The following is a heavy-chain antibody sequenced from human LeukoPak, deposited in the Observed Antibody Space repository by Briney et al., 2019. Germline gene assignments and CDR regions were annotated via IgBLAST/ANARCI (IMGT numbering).Heavy chain of an antibody. Sequence: ASVTVSCKASGGTFSRYAISWVRPPPGQGLEWVGGILTIFGTANYAQRFQGRVTITVDESTSTAYMELSSLRSEDTAVYYCARGTVTVYGWGSYYNVGLGERADWFDPWGQGTLVTVSS. V-gene: IGHV1-69*13. CDR2: ILTIFGTA. J-gene: IGHJ5*02. CDR1: GGTFSRYA. CDR3: ARGTVTVYGWGSYYNVGLGERADWFDP. D-gene: IGHD3-10*01.